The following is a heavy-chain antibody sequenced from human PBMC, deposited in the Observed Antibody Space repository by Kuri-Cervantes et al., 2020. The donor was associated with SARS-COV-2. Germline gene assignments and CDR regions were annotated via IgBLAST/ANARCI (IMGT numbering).Heavy chain of an antibody. CDR3: ARGAGGWTISNFDY. Sequence: SETLSLTCTVSGGSISSHYWSWIRQPPGKGLEWIGSIYYSGSTYYNPSLKSRVTISVDTSKNQFSLKLSSVTAADTAVYYCARGAGGWTISNFDYWGQGTLVTVSS. CDR1: GGSISSHY. J-gene: IGHJ4*02. D-gene: IGHD3-9*01. CDR2: IYYSGST. V-gene: IGHV4-59*05.